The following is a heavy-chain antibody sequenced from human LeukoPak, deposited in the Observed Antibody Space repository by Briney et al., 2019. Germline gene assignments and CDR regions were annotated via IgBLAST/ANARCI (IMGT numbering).Heavy chain of an antibody. V-gene: IGHV3-7*01. CDR2: IKQDGSEK. Sequence: GGSLRLSCAASGFTFSSYWMSWVRQAPGKGLEWVANIKQDGSEKYYVDSVKGRFTISRDNAKNSLYLQMNSLRAEDTAVYYCARAGHEYYDFWSGPYYYMDVWGKGTTVTVSS. D-gene: IGHD3-3*01. CDR1: GFTFSSYW. J-gene: IGHJ6*03. CDR3: ARAGHEYYDFWSGPYYYMDV.